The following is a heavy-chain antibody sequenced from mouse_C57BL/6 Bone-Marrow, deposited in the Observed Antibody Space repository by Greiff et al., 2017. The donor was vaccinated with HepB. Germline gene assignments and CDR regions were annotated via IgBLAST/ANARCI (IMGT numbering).Heavy chain of an antibody. Sequence: EVQVVESGGGLVQPGGSLKLSCAASGFTFSDYYMYWVRQTPEKRLEWVAYISNGGGSTYYPDTVKGRFTISRDNAKNTLYLQMSRLKSEDTAMYYCARRIYYGNYDYFDYWGQGTTLTVSS. CDR2: ISNGGGST. CDR1: GFTFSDYY. V-gene: IGHV5-12*01. CDR3: ARRIYYGNYDYFDY. D-gene: IGHD2-1*01. J-gene: IGHJ2*01.